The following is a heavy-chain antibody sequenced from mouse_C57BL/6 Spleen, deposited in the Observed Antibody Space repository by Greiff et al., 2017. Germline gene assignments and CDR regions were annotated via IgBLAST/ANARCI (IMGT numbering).Heavy chain of an antibody. V-gene: IGHV1-39*01. Sequence: VHVKQSGPELVKPGASVKISCKASGYSFTDYNMNWVKQSNGKSLEWIGVINPNYGTTSYNQKFKGKATLTVDQSSSTAYMQLNSLTSEDSAVYYCARGFDYDPFYYAMDYWGQGTSVTVSS. CDR2: INPNYGTT. D-gene: IGHD2-4*01. CDR1: GYSFTDYN. J-gene: IGHJ4*01. CDR3: ARGFDYDPFYYAMDY.